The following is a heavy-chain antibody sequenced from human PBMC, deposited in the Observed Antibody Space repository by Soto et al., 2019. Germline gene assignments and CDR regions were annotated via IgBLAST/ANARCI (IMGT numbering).Heavy chain of an antibody. Sequence: ASVKVSFKASGYTFTSYYMHWVRQAPGQGLEWMGIINPSGGSTSYAQKFQGRVTMTRDTSTSTVYMELRSLRSDDTAVYYCAKRRCDIVPGKGPDYLDYWGQGTLVTVSS. V-gene: IGHV1-46*01. D-gene: IGHD5-12*01. J-gene: IGHJ4*02. CDR1: GYTFTSYY. CDR3: AKRRCDIVPGKGPDYLDY. CDR2: INPSGGST.